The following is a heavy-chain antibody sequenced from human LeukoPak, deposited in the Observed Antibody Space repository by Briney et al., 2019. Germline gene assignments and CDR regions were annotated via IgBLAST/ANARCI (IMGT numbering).Heavy chain of an antibody. V-gene: IGHV3-11*04. D-gene: IGHD3-10*02. CDR3: AELGITMIGGV. J-gene: IGHJ6*04. Sequence: GGSLRLSCAASGFTFSDYYMGWMRQAPGKGLEWISHISGSGGTIYYADSVKGRFTISRDNVQNSLYLQMNSLRAEDTAVYYCAELGITMIGGVWGKGTTVTISS. CDR1: GFTFSDYY. CDR2: ISGSGGTI.